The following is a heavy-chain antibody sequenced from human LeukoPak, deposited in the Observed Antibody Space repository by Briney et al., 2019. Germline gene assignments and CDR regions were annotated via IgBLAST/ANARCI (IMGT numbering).Heavy chain of an antibody. D-gene: IGHD6-13*01. CDR1: GYTFTGYY. CDR3: ARTYIAAAAGYYYYMDV. Sequence: GASVKVSCKASGYTFTGYYMHWVRQAPGQGLEWMGWINPNSGGTNYAQKFQGRVTMTRDTSISTAYMELSRLRSDDTAVYYCARTYIAAAAGYYYYMDVWGKGTTVTISS. J-gene: IGHJ6*03. V-gene: IGHV1-2*02. CDR2: INPNSGGT.